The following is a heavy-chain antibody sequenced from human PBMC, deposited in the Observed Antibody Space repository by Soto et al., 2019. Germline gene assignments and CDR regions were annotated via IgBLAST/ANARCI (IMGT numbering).Heavy chain of an antibody. CDR3: ARDGSGYDGGYFDY. Sequence: QVQLVQSGAEVKKPGSSVKVSCKASGGTFSSCTISWVRQAPGQGLEWMGRIIPILGIANYAQKFQGRVTITADKSTSTAYMELSSLRSEDTAVYYCARDGSGYDGGYFDYWGQGTLVTVSS. CDR1: GGTFSSCT. V-gene: IGHV1-69*08. D-gene: IGHD5-12*01. CDR2: IIPILGIA. J-gene: IGHJ4*02.